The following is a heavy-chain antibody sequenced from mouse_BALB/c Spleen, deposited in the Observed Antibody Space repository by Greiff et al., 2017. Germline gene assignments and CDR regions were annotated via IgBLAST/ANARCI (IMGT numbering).Heavy chain of an antibody. J-gene: IGHJ2*01. V-gene: IGHV1-69*02. CDR2: IYPSDSYT. Sequence: QVQLQQPGAELVRPGASVKLSCKASGYTFTSYWINWVKQRPGQGLEWIGNIYPSDSYTNYNQKFKDKATLTVDKSSSTAYMQLSSPTSEDSAVYYCTSLTERASYWGQGTTLTVSS. CDR1: GYTFTSYW. CDR3: TSLTERASY. D-gene: IGHD3-3*01.